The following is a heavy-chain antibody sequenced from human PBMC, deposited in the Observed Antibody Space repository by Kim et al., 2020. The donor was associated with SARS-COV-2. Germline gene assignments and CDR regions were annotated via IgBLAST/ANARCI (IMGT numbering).Heavy chain of an antibody. CDR1: GDSVSSGSYF. J-gene: IGHJ3*01. Sequence: SETLSLTCTVSGDSVSSGSYFWTWIRQPPGKGLEWIGNIYYTGSTNYNPSLKSRVTISVDTSKNELSLKLTSVTAADTAMYYCAALVTTPVWAFDLWGQGTMVTVSS. D-gene: IGHD4-17*01. CDR3: AALVTTPVWAFDL. V-gene: IGHV4-61*01. CDR2: IYYTGST.